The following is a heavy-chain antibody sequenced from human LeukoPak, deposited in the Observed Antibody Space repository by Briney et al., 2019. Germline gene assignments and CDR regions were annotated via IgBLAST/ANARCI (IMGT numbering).Heavy chain of an antibody. CDR3: VAWSHGHGYYGMDV. V-gene: IGHV1-58*01. CDR2: IVVGSNNT. CDR1: GVSFSTSA. D-gene: IGHD2-15*01. Sequence: GASVKVSCETSGVSFSTSAVQWVRQARGQRLEWIGRIVVGSNNTNYAQNFQERVTITGDMSTSTAYMELSSLRAEDTAVYYCVAWSHGHGYYGMDVWGQGTTVTVSS. J-gene: IGHJ6*02.